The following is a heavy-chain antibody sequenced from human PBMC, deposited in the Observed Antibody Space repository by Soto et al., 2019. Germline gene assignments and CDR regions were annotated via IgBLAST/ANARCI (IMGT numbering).Heavy chain of an antibody. CDR2: INAGNGNT. Sequence: QVQLVQSGAEVKKPGASVKVSCKASGYTFTSYAMHWVRQAPGQRLEWMGWINAGNGNTKYSQKFQGRVTITRDTSASTAYMELSSLRSEDTAVYYCARDIAVAGYDAFDIWGQGTMATVSS. J-gene: IGHJ3*02. CDR1: GYTFTSYA. CDR3: ARDIAVAGYDAFDI. D-gene: IGHD6-19*01. V-gene: IGHV1-3*01.